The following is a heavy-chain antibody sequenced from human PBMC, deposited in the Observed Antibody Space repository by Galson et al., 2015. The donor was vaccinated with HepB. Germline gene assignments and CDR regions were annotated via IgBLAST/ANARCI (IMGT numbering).Heavy chain of an antibody. CDR1: GFTFSDFY. V-gene: IGHV3-11*01. J-gene: IGHJ6*03. D-gene: IGHD4-17*01. CDR2: ISNSGSTI. CDR3: ARGAITVTSEGYYYFYYMDV. Sequence: SLRLSCAASGFTFSDFYMSWIRQAPGKGLEWVSYISNSGSTIYYADSVKGRFTISRDNAKNSLYLQMNSLRAEDTAVYYCARGAITVTSEGYYYFYYMDVWGNGTTVTVSS.